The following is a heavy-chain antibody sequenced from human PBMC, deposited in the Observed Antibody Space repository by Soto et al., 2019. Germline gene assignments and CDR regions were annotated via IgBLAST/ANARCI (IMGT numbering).Heavy chain of an antibody. D-gene: IGHD3-9*01. Sequence: PSETLSLTCAVYGGSFSGYYWSWIRQPPGKGLEWIGEINHSGSTNYNPSLKSRVTISVDTSKNQFSLKLSSVTAADTAVYYCARGRLGYFDWPRVPYYYYGMDVWGQGTTVTVSS. CDR2: INHSGST. J-gene: IGHJ6*02. CDR1: GGSFSGYY. CDR3: ARGRLGYFDWPRVPYYYYGMDV. V-gene: IGHV4-34*01.